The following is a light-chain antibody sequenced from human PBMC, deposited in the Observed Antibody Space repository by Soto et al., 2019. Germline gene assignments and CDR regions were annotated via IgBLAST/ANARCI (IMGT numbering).Light chain of an antibody. V-gene: IGKV3-15*01. CDR3: QHYNDWPIT. Sequence: EIVMTQSPATLSVSPGERATLSCRASQSVNINLAWYQQKPGQAPRLLTYGASTRATGIPARFSGGGSGTEFTLTISSLRTEDVAVYYCQHYNDWPITFGQGTRLEI. J-gene: IGKJ5*01. CDR2: GAS. CDR1: QSVNIN.